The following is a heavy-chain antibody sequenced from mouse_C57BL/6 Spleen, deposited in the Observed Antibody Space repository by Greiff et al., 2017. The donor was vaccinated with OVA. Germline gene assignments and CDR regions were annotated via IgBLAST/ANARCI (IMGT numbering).Heavy chain of an antibody. J-gene: IGHJ3*01. V-gene: IGHV1-80*01. CDR2: IYPGDGDT. D-gene: IGHD1-1*01. CDR3: AREGDYYGSSPWFAY. Sequence: LQESGAELVKPGASVKISCKASGYAFSSYWMNWVKQRPGKGLEWIGQIYPGDGDTNYNGKFKGKATLTADKSSSTAYMQLSSLTSEDSAVYFCAREGDYYGSSPWFAYWGQGTLVTVSA. CDR1: GYAFSSYW.